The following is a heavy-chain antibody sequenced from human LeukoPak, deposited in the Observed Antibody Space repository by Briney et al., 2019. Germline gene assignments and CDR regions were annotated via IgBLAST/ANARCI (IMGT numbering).Heavy chain of an antibody. CDR1: GGSISSYY. J-gene: IGHJ6*03. CDR2: IYISGST. Sequence: SETLSLTCTVSGGSISSYYWSWIRQPPGKGLEWIGYIYISGSTNYNPSLKSRVTISVDTSKNQFSLKLSSVTAADTAVYYCARHWELLEGDYYYYMDVWGKGTTVTVSS. CDR3: ARHWELLEGDYYYYMDV. V-gene: IGHV4-59*08. D-gene: IGHD1-26*01.